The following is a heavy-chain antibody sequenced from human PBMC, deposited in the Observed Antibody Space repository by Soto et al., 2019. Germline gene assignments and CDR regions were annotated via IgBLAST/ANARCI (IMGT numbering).Heavy chain of an antibody. CDR2: INWNGGST. CDR1: GFTFDDYG. Sequence: GGSLRLSCAASGFTFDDYGTSWVRQAPGKGLEWVSGINWNGGSTGYADSVKGRFTISRDNAKNSLYLQMNSLRAEDTALYYCSRFHFDYSNYYYYGMDVCAQGTTVPGSS. V-gene: IGHV3-20*04. CDR3: SRFHFDYSNYYYYGMDV. J-gene: IGHJ6*02. D-gene: IGHD4-4*01.